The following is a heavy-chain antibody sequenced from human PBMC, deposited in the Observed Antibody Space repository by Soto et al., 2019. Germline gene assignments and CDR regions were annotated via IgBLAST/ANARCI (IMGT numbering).Heavy chain of an antibody. Sequence: ASVKVSCKASGYTFTGYYMHWVRQAPGQGLEWMGWINPNSGGTNYAQKFQGRVTMTRDTSISTAYMELSRLRSDDTAVYYCARDLESLLGGDDYWGQGTLVTVSS. CDR2: INPNSGGT. V-gene: IGHV1-2*02. J-gene: IGHJ4*02. CDR3: ARDLESLLGGDDY. D-gene: IGHD3-16*01. CDR1: GYTFTGYY.